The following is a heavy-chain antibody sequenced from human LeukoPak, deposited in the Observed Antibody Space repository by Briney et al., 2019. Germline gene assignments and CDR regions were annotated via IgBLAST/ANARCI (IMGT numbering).Heavy chain of an antibody. D-gene: IGHD3-9*01. CDR2: ISSSSSYI. CDR3: ARGSNFDWLLSSSTYCFDY. Sequence: GGSLRLSCAASGFTFSSYSMNWVRQAPGKGLEWVSSISSSSSYIYYADSVKGRFTISRDNAKNSLYLQMNSLRAEDTAVYYCARGSNFDWLLSSSTYCFDYWGQGTLVTVSS. CDR1: GFTFSSYS. J-gene: IGHJ4*02. V-gene: IGHV3-21*01.